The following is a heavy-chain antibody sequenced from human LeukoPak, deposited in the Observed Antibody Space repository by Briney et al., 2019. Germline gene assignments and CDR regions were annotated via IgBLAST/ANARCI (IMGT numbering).Heavy chain of an antibody. Sequence: PSETLSLTCTVSGGSVSSASYYWSWIRQPPGKGLEWIGYIYYSGSTNYNPSLKSRVTISVDTSKNQFSLKLSSVTAADTAVYYCARVLYYYDSSGEIDAFDIWGQGTMVTVSS. CDR2: IYYSGST. CDR3: ARVLYYYDSSGEIDAFDI. J-gene: IGHJ3*02. D-gene: IGHD3-22*01. CDR1: GGSVSSASYY. V-gene: IGHV4-61*01.